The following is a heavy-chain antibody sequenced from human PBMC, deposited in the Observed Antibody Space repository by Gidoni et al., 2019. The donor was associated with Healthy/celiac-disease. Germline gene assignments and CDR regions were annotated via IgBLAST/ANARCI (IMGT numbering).Heavy chain of an antibody. Sequence: EVQLLESGGGLVPPGWSLRLSCAASGFPFSRYAMSWVRQAPGKGLEWVSAISGSGGSTYYADSVKGRFTISRDNSKNTLYLQMNSPRAEDTAVYYCAKDHEARDYYYYGMDVWGQGTTVTVSS. CDR2: ISGSGGST. D-gene: IGHD5-12*01. CDR1: GFPFSRYA. V-gene: IGHV3-23*01. CDR3: AKDHEARDYYYYGMDV. J-gene: IGHJ6*02.